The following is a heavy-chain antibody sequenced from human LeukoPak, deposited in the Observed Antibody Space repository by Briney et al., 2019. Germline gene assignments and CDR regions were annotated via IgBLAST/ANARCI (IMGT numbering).Heavy chain of an antibody. D-gene: IGHD5-12*01. CDR3: ARVYSFSAIDY. J-gene: IGHJ4*02. V-gene: IGHV1-2*02. CDR1: GYTFTGYY. CDR2: INPNSGGT. Sequence: GASVKVSCTASGYTFTGYYMHWVRQAPGQGLEWMGWINPNSGGTDYAQKFQGRVTMTRDTSISTAYMELSRLRSDDTAVYYCARVYSFSAIDYWGQGTLVTVSS.